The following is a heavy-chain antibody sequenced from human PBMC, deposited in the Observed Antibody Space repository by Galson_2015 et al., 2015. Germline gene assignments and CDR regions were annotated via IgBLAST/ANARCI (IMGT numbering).Heavy chain of an antibody. D-gene: IGHD6-19*01. J-gene: IGHJ4*02. V-gene: IGHV3-21*01. CDR1: GVTFNTYA. CDR2: ITSSSSDM. CDR3: ASDGSGWSRDH. Sequence: ALRLGCAASGVTFNTYAMTWVRQAPGKGLEGVSTITSSSSDMYYADSVKGRFTISRDNAKNSLYLQMNSPRVEDTALYYCASDGSGWSRDHWGQGTLVTVSS.